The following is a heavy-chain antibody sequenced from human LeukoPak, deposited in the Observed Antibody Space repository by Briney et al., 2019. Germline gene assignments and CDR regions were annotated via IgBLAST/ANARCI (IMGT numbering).Heavy chain of an antibody. Sequence: GGSLRLSCAASGFTFSSYGMHWVRQAPGKGLEWVAFIRYDGSNKYYADSVKGRFTISRDNSKNTLYLQMNSLRAEDTAVYYCAKDRVRTYYYGSGSYSYFDYWGQGTLVTVSS. J-gene: IGHJ4*02. D-gene: IGHD3-10*01. CDR2: IRYDGSNK. CDR1: GFTFSSYG. CDR3: AKDRVRTYYYGSGSYSYFDY. V-gene: IGHV3-30*02.